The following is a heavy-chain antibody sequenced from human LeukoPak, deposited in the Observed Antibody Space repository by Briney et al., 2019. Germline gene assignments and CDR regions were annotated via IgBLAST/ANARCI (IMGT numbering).Heavy chain of an antibody. CDR3: ARGSRDAFDI. J-gene: IGHJ3*02. CDR1: GFTFSSYE. CDR2: ISSSGSTI. D-gene: IGHD2-2*01. Sequence: GGSLRLSCAASGFTFSSYEMNRVRQAPGKGLEWVSYISSSGSTIYYADSVKGRFTISRDNAKNSVYLQMNSLRAEDTAVYYCARGSRDAFDIWGQGTMATVPS. V-gene: IGHV3-48*03.